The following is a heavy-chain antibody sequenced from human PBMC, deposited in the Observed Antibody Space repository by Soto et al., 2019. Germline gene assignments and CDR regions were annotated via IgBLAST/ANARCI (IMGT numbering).Heavy chain of an antibody. Sequence: ASVKVSCKASGGTFSSYAISWVRQAPGQGLEWMGGIIPIFGTANYAQKFQGRVTITADESTSTAYMELSSLRSEDTAVYYCARGNYDILTGYYPHYYYYGMDVWGQGTTVTVSS. D-gene: IGHD3-9*01. V-gene: IGHV1-69*13. CDR3: ARGNYDILTGYYPHYYYYGMDV. CDR1: GGTFSSYA. J-gene: IGHJ6*02. CDR2: IIPIFGTA.